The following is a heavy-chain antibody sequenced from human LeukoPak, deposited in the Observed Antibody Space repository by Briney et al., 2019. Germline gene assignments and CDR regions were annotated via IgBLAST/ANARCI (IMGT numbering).Heavy chain of an antibody. D-gene: IGHD4-23*01. CDR3: ARSLIDYGGSYDAFDI. J-gene: IGHJ3*02. CDR2: ITPILGTA. V-gene: IGHV1-69*10. Sequence: SVKVSCKASGGTFSTYAISWVRQAPGQGLEWMGGITPILGTANYAQKFQGRVTINADQSTSTAYMELSSLRSEDTAVHYCARSLIDYGGSYDAFDIWGQGTMVTISS. CDR1: GGTFSTYA.